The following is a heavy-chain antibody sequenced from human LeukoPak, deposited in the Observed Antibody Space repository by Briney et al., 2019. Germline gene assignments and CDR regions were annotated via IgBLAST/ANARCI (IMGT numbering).Heavy chain of an antibody. CDR1: GFTFNDYA. CDR2: ISWNSGNI. Sequence: GGSLRLSCAASGFTFNDYAMHWVRQPPGKGLEWVSGISWNSGNIDYADSVKGRFTISRDNAKNSLYLQMNSLRADDTGFYYRARGFSIRFYDWLLHHWGQGTLVTVSS. CDR3: ARGFSIRFYDWLLHH. J-gene: IGHJ1*01. V-gene: IGHV3-9*01. D-gene: IGHD3-9*01.